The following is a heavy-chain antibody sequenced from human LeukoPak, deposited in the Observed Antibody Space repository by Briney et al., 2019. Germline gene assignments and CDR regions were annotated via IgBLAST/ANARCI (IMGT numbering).Heavy chain of an antibody. Sequence: GGSLRLSCAPSGFNFSSYAMSWVRQAPGKGLEWVSAIRPSGDNTYYGDSVKGRFTISRDNSKNTVYLQMSNMRVDDTAVYYCARVAGCHWFDPWGQGTLVTVSS. V-gene: IGHV3-23*01. CDR2: IRPSGDNT. CDR3: ARVAGCHWFDP. CDR1: GFNFSSYA. J-gene: IGHJ5*02. D-gene: IGHD6-19*01.